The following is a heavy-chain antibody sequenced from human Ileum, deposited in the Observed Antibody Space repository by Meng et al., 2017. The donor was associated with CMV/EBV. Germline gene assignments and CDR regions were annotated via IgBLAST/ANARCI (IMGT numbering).Heavy chain of an antibody. D-gene: IGHD2-2*01. CDR1: FSSCW. V-gene: IGHV3-7*01. Sequence: FSSCWMGWGRQAPGKGLEWVANIKQDGSENYYVDSVKGRFTISRDNAKNSLYLQMNSLRVEDTAVYYCVRDRGGYCSSASCHRPFDYWGQGTLVTVSS. CDR3: VRDRGGYCSSASCHRPFDY. J-gene: IGHJ4*02. CDR2: IKQDGSEN.